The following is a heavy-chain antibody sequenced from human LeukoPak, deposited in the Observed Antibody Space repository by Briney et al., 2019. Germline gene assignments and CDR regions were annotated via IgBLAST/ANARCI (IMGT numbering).Heavy chain of an antibody. CDR1: GGTFSTFV. J-gene: IGHJ3*02. V-gene: IGHV1-69*04. CDR2: IIPELGVS. CDR3: SREGVYVPDGSGYHRDAFDI. D-gene: IGHD3-22*01. Sequence: ASVKVSCKASGGTFSTFVITWVRQAPGQGLEWMGRIIPELGVSNFAHKLKGRVTITADTSTNTVHLELSRLESGDTAVNYCSREGVYVPDGSGYHRDAFDIWGQGTLVIVSS.